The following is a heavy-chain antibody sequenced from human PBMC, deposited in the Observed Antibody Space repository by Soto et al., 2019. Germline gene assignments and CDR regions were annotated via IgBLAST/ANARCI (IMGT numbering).Heavy chain of an antibody. V-gene: IGHV4-4*08. D-gene: IGHD2-2*01. Sequence: PSETLSLTCTVSGGSISSYHWSWIRQSPGKGLEWIGYTSNSAPTIYNPSLKSRVTISADTSKNQFSLRLNSVTAADTAVYFCAREFRDCSSTSCYYYYYYGMDVWGQGTTVT. CDR2: TSNSAPT. CDR1: GGSISSYH. CDR3: AREFRDCSSTSCYYYYYYGMDV. J-gene: IGHJ6*02.